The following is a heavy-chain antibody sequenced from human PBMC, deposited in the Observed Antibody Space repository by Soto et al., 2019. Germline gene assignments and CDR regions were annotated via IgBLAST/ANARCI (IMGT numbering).Heavy chain of an antibody. CDR2: IYYSGST. CDR3: ARGWGYTHYYYYMDV. V-gene: IGHV4-39*07. Sequence: PSETLSLTCTVSGGSISSSSYYWGWIRQPPGKGLEWIGSIYYSGSTNYNPSLKSRVTISVDTSQIQFSLKLSSVTAADTAVYYCARGWGYTHYYYYMDVWGKGTTVTVSS. J-gene: IGHJ6*03. CDR1: GGSISSSSYY. D-gene: IGHD3-16*01.